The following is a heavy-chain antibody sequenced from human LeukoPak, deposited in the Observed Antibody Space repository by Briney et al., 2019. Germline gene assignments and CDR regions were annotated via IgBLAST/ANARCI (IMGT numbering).Heavy chain of an antibody. Sequence: GGSLRLSCAGSGFTFRHYAMHWVRQAPGKGLEWVAIISYDGSIKNYADSVRGRFTISRDDSKNTLYLQMSSLRVEDTAVYYCARERTGLYAEEWGQGTLVTVSS. CDR3: ARERTGLYAEE. CDR1: GFTFRHYA. V-gene: IGHV3-30*03. D-gene: IGHD3-16*01. CDR2: ISYDGSIK. J-gene: IGHJ4*02.